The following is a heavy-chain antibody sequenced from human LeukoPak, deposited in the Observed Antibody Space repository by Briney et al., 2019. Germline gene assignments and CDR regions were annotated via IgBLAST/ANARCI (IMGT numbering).Heavy chain of an antibody. Sequence: PGGSLRLSCAASRLSFSRYWISWVLQAPGKWLEWVANIKQDGSEKYYVDSVKGRFTISRDNAKNSLYLQMNSLRPEDTAVYIRAIDLAGPAEEAFVT. CDR1: RLSFSRYW. V-gene: IGHV3-7*01. CDR2: IKQDGSEK. D-gene: IGHD3-16*02. CDR3: AIDLAGPAEEAFVT. J-gene: IGHJ3*02.